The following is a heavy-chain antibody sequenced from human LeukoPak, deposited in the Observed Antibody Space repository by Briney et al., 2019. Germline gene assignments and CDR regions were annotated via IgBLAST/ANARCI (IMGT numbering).Heavy chain of an antibody. CDR3: ARQSNDDFCSGYSPNYYYMDV. D-gene: IGHD3-3*01. CDR1: GYTFTSYD. J-gene: IGHJ6*03. CDR2: MNPNSGNT. Sequence: GASVKVSFKASGYTFTSYDINWVRQATGQGLEWMGWMNPNSGNTGYAQKFQGRVTVTRNASISTAYMELSSLRSEDTAVYYCARQSNDDFCSGYSPNYYYMDVWGKGTTVTVSS. V-gene: IGHV1-8*03.